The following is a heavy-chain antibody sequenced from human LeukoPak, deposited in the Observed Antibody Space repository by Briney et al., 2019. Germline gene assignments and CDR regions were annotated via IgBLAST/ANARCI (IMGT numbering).Heavy chain of an antibody. CDR3: AKGGQNYDFWRFDY. CDR1: GFTFSTYS. D-gene: IGHD3-3*01. Sequence: GGSLRLSCEASGFTFSTYSMNWVRQAPGKGLEWVSSISGSGGSTYYADSVKGRFSISRDNSKNTLDLQMTGLRAEDTALYYCAKGGQNYDFWRFDYWGQGTLVIVSS. J-gene: IGHJ4*02. V-gene: IGHV3-23*01. CDR2: ISGSGGST.